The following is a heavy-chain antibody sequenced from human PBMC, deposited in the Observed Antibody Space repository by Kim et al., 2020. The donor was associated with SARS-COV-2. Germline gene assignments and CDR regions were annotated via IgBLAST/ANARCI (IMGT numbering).Heavy chain of an antibody. CDR3: SRTGPPVNSIYFQE. CDR1: GFSLRDYA. J-gene: IGHJ1*01. CDR2: TGGVGDT. V-gene: IGHV3-23*01. D-gene: IGHD1-1*01. Sequence: GGSLRLSCVVSGFSLRDYAMAWVRQAPGKGLEWVSTTGGVGDTYYLKSVRGRVTVSRDNSENNFYLQMDSLRVEETAIYYCSRTGPPVNSIYFQEWGQGTLVTVS.